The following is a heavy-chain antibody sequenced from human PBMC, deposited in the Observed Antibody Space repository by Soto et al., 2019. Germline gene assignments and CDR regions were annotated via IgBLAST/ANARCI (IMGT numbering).Heavy chain of an antibody. J-gene: IGHJ5*02. CDR2: IWYDGSNQ. V-gene: IGHV3-33*01. CDR3: ARWSYNKVVDP. Sequence: QVQLVESGGGVVQPGRSLRLSCAASGFTFRNHGMHGVRQAPGKGLEWVAVIWYDGSNQYYAESVKGRFTISRDNSKDTTYLQMNSLRDEDTAVYYCARWSYNKVVDPWGQGTLVTVSS. CDR1: GFTFRNHG. D-gene: IGHD1-26*01.